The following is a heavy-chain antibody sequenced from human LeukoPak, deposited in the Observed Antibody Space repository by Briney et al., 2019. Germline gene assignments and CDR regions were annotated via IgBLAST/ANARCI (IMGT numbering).Heavy chain of an antibody. D-gene: IGHD3-22*01. CDR2: ISWNSGSI. CDR1: GFTFDDYA. V-gene: IGHV3-9*01. CDR3: AKEKDADDSSGYYPYFDY. Sequence: SLRLSCAASGFTFDDYAMHWVRQAPGKGLEWVSGISWNSGSIGYADSVKGRFTISRDNAKNSLYLQMNSLRAEDTALYYCAKEKDADDSSGYYPYFDYWGQGTLVTVSS. J-gene: IGHJ4*02.